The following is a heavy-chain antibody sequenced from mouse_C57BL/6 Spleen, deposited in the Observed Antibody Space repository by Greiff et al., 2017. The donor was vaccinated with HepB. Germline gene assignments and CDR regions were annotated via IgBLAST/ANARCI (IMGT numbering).Heavy chain of an antibody. D-gene: IGHD1-1*01. CDR1: GFTFTDYY. J-gene: IGHJ1*03. CDR2: IRNKANGYTT. V-gene: IGHV7-3*01. CDR3: ARYLTTVVARYFDV. Sequence: EVKLVESGGGLVQPGGSLSLSCAASGFTFTDYYMSWVRQPPGKALEWLGFIRNKANGYTTEYSASVKGRFTISRDNSQSILYLQMNALRAEDSATYHCARYLTTVVARYFDVWGTGTTVTVSS.